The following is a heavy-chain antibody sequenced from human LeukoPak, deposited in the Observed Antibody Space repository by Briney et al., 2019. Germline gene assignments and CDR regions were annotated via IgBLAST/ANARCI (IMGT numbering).Heavy chain of an antibody. J-gene: IGHJ4*02. CDR2: INSDGGIT. Sequence: PGGSLRLSCAASGFTFSSYWMHWVRQAPGKGLVWVSRINSDGGITSYADSVKGRFTISRDNAKNTLYLQMNSLRAEDMAIYYCARNLGLRDDYWGQGTLVTVSS. V-gene: IGHV3-74*01. CDR3: ARNLGLRDDY. D-gene: IGHD4-17*01. CDR1: GFTFSSYW.